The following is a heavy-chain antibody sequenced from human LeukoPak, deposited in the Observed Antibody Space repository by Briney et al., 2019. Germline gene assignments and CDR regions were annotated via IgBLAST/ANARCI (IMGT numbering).Heavy chain of an antibody. J-gene: IGHJ4*02. CDR1: GFTFSTFG. V-gene: IGHV3-33*06. CDR2: IWSNGVNT. D-gene: IGHD5-12*01. Sequence: GGSLRLSCAASGFTFSTFGMHWVRQAPGKGLEWVAVIWSNGVNTYFRDSVRGRFTFSRDNSQNTLHLQMNSLRAEDTAVYYCAKGRLRLGDYWGQGTLVTVSS. CDR3: AKGRLRLGDY.